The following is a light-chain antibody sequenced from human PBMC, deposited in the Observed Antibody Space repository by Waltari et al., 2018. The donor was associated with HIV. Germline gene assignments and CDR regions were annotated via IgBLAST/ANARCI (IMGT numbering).Light chain of an antibody. CDR1: QSIGNW. J-gene: IGKJ3*01. V-gene: IGKV1-5*03. CDR2: KAS. Sequence: IHITHSPSTLPASAGLSSPITCRDSQSIGNWLAWDQIKPGKAPKVVIYKASSLESGVPSRFRGSGSGTEFTLTISSLQPDDFATYYCQKYNTYPLNFGPGTKVDIK. CDR3: QKYNTYPLN.